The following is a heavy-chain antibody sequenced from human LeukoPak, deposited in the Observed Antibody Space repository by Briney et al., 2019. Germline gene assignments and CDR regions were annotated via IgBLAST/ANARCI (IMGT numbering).Heavy chain of an antibody. CDR1: GGSISSSSYY. CDR2: IYYSGST. CDR3: ARHRCYYGSGSPDY. D-gene: IGHD3-10*01. J-gene: IGHJ4*02. Sequence: SETLSLTCTVSGGSISSSSYYWGWIRQPPGKGLEWIGSIYYSGSTYYNPSLKRRVTISVDTSKNQFSLKLSSVTAADTAVYYCARHRCYYGSGSPDYWGQGTLVTVSS. V-gene: IGHV4-39*01.